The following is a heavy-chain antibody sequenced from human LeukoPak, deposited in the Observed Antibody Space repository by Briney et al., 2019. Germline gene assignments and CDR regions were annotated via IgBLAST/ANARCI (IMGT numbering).Heavy chain of an antibody. CDR1: GGPFSTYY. V-gene: IGHV4-34*01. Sequence: SETLSLTCAVYGGPFSTYYWSWIRQPPGKGLEWIGEITHAGRINYNPSLKSRVTISIDTSKNQFSLTLTSVTAADTAVYFCAPIIGGYSDFAYWGQGTLVTASA. CDR3: APIIGGYSDFAY. CDR2: ITHAGRI. D-gene: IGHD5-12*01. J-gene: IGHJ4*03.